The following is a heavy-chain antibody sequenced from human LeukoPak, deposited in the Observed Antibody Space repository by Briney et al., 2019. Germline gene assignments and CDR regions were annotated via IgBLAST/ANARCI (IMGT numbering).Heavy chain of an antibody. CDR2: IFPSGGEI. CDR1: GFTLSTFA. V-gene: IGHV3-23*01. J-gene: IGHJ4*02. Sequence: GGSLRLSCAASGFTLSTFAMIWVRQPPGKGLEWVSSIFPSGGEIHYADSVWGRFTISRDNSKSTLSLQMNSLRAEDTAIYYCATYRQVLLPFESWGQGTLVTVSS. CDR3: ATYRQVLLPFES. D-gene: IGHD2-8*02.